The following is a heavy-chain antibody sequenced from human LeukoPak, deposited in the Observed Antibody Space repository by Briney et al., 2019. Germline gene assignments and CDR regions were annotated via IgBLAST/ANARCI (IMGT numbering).Heavy chain of an antibody. Sequence: GGSLRLSCAASGFTFSSYAMHWVRQAPGKGLEWVAVISHDGSNTYYADSVKGRFTISRDNSKNTLYLQMNSLRAEDTAVYYCARVHRYSGYDAGYYYGMDVWGQGTTVTVSS. CDR2: ISHDGSNT. CDR3: ARVHRYSGYDAGYYYGMDV. V-gene: IGHV3-30-3*01. D-gene: IGHD5-12*01. J-gene: IGHJ6*02. CDR1: GFTFSSYA.